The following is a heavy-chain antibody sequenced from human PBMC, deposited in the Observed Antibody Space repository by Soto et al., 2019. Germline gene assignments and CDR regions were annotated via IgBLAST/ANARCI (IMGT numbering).Heavy chain of an antibody. CDR1: GGSFSGYY. D-gene: IGHD6-13*01. J-gene: IGHJ4*02. V-gene: IGHV4-34*01. CDR3: ARGIAAAGTKGYYFDY. CDR2: INHSGST. Sequence: PSETLSLTCAVYGGSFSGYYWSWIRQPPGKGLEWIGEINHSGSTNYNPSLKSRVTISVDTSKNQFSLKLSSVTAADTAVYYCARGIAAAGTKGYYFDYRGQGTLVTVSS.